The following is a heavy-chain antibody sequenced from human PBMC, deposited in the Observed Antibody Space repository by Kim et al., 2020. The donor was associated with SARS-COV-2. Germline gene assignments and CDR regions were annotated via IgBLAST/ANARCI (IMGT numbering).Heavy chain of an antibody. CDR3: ARESTGGGSGWSMFDN. D-gene: IGHD6-19*01. V-gene: IGHV3-30*09. J-gene: IGHJ4*01. Sequence: GGSLRLSCGASGFTFSSYAMHWVRQAPGKGLEWVTGISYDGSYNYYADSVKGRFAISRYKSKNTVSLQLNSLIFEDTAVYYCARESTGGGSGWSMFDNWG. CDR1: GFTFSSYA. CDR2: ISYDGSYN.